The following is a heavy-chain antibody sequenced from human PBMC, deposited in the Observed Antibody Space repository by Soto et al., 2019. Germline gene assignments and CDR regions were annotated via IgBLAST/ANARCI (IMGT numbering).Heavy chain of an antibody. V-gene: IGHV3-23*01. J-gene: IGHJ3*02. CDR3: AKDLGVEGATVRAFDM. Sequence: EVQLLESGGGLVQPGGSLRLSCAASGFTFSRHAMNWVRQAPGKGLEWISVMSGSGGTTFYADSVKGRFTISRDNYKNTLYLQRNSLRAEDTAVYYCAKDLGVEGATVRAFDMWGQGTMVTVSS. CDR2: MSGSGGTT. D-gene: IGHD1-26*01. CDR1: GFTFSRHA.